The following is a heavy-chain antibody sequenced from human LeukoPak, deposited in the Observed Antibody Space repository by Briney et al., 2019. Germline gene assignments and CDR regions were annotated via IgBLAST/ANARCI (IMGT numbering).Heavy chain of an antibody. CDR3: ARGNRDFDS. V-gene: IGHV6-1*01. J-gene: IGHJ5*01. CDR2: TYYRSKWSH. Sequence: SQTLSLTCAISGDSVSTNSAAWNWIRQSPSRGLEWLGRTYYRSKWSHDYAPSVQSRITINPDTSKNQFSLHLNSVTPEDTAVYYCARGNRDFDSWGQGTLVTVPS. CDR1: GDSVSTNSAA. D-gene: IGHD2-21*02.